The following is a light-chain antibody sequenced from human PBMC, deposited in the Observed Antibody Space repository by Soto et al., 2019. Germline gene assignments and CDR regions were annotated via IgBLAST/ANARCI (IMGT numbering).Light chain of an antibody. V-gene: IGKV3D-15*01. Sequence: EIVMTQSPATLSVSPGERATVSCRASQSVSNNLVWYQQKPGQPPRALIYGASTRATGIPARFSGSGSGTEFTLTISSLQSEDFAVYYCQKYNIWPRTFGQGTKVEIK. CDR3: QKYNIWPRT. CDR2: GAS. CDR1: QSVSNN. J-gene: IGKJ1*01.